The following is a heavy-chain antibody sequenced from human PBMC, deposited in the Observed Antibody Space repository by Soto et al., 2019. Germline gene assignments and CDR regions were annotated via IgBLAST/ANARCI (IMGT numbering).Heavy chain of an antibody. CDR2: IYYSGST. V-gene: IGHV4-39*01. Sequence: SETLSLTCTVSGGSISSSSYYWGWIRQPPGKGLEWIGSIYYSGSTYYTPSLRSRVTISADTSKNQFSLKLSSVTAADTAVYYCACPGNLLGCCSSHFHLWGRG. D-gene: IGHD2-15*01. J-gene: IGHJ2*01. CDR1: GGSISSSSYY. CDR3: ACPGNLLGCCSSHFHL.